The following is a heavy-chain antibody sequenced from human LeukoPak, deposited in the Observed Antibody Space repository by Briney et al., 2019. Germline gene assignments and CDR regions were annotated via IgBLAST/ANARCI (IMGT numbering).Heavy chain of an antibody. CDR1: GFTFSSHG. V-gene: IGHV3-23*01. J-gene: IGHJ4*02. D-gene: IGHD3-22*01. CDR3: AKGGLYYYDSSGPPL. Sequence: GGTLRLSCTASGFTFSSHGMSWVRQAPGKGLEWVSTISGSGDNTYYADSVKGRFTISRDNSKNTLYLQMNSLRAEDTAVYYCAKGGLYYYDSSGPPLWGQGTLVTVSS. CDR2: ISGSGDNT.